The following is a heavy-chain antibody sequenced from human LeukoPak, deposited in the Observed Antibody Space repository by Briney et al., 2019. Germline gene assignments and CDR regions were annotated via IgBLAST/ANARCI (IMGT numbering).Heavy chain of an antibody. V-gene: IGHV4-39*01. CDR1: GGSISSSSYY. CDR3: ARQIWDYASSGYTLDY. Sequence: SETLSLTCTVSGGSISSSSYYWGWIRQPPGKGLEWIGSIYYSGSTYYNPSLKSRVTISVDTSKNQFSLKLSSVTAADTAVYYCARQIWDYASSGYTLDYWGQGTLVTVSS. CDR2: IYYSGST. D-gene: IGHD3-22*01. J-gene: IGHJ4*02.